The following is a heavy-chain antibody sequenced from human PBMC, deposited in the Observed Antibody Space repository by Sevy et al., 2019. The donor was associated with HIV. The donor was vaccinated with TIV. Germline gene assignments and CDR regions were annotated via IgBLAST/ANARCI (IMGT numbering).Heavy chain of an antibody. CDR2: IKNDGSEK. Sequence: GGSLRLSCAASGFTFNRYWMTWLRQAPGNGLEWLSTIKNDGSEKKYVDSVQGRFTASRDNAKNSLYLQTNSLRVEDRAIYYCARALLFEDSAYRPVDYWGQGSLVTVSS. J-gene: IGHJ4*02. CDR1: GFTFNRYW. CDR3: ARALLFEDSAYRPVDY. V-gene: IGHV3-7*04. D-gene: IGHD3-10*02.